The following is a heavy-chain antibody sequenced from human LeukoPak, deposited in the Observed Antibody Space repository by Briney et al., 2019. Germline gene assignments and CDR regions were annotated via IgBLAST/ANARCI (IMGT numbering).Heavy chain of an antibody. Sequence: GGSLRLSCEASGFTFSSYAMHWVRQAPGKGLEWVAVMSVNGVNKYYADSVRGRFTVSRDISKNTQFLQMNSLRFEDTAVYFCVRESCSGGSCTYDPFDIWGHGTMVTVST. CDR1: GFTFSSYA. CDR3: VRESCSGGSCTYDPFDI. D-gene: IGHD2-15*01. J-gene: IGHJ3*02. V-gene: IGHV3-30-3*01. CDR2: MSVNGVNK.